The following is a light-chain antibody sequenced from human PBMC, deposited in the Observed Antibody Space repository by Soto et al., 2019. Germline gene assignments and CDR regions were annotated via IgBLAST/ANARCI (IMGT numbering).Light chain of an antibody. J-gene: IGKJ3*01. CDR3: QQYGSSPFT. CDR1: QSINSSF. Sequence: EMVLTQSPGTLSLSPVEIATLSCRASQSINSSFFAWYQHKPGQAPRLLIYGTSNRATGSPDRFSGSGSGTDFTLTISRLEPEDFAVYYCQQYGSSPFTFGPGTKVYIK. CDR2: GTS. V-gene: IGKV3-20*01.